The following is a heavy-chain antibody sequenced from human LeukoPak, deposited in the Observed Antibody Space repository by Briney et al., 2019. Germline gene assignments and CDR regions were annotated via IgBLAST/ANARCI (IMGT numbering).Heavy chain of an antibody. Sequence: GKSLRLSCAASGFTFSNYAMHWVRQAPGKGLEWVSLISSGETYEYYADSVKGRFIISRGNSKNTLYLQLNSLRAEDTAVYYCARDSTYYYDSGSSGPHYFDNWGQGTLVTVSS. V-gene: IGHV3-30*01. D-gene: IGHD3-10*01. J-gene: IGHJ4*02. CDR2: ISSGETYE. CDR1: GFTFSNYA. CDR3: ARDSTYYYDSGSSGPHYFDN.